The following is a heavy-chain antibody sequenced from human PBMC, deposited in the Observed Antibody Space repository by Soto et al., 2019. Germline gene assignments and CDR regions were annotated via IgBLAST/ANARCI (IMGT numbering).Heavy chain of an antibody. V-gene: IGHV1-69*02. CDR3: ARGLHYDSISLDDY. CDR2: IIPILGIA. Sequence: QVQLVQSGAGVKKPGSSVKVSCKASGGTFSSYTISWVRQAPGQGLEWMGRIIPILGIANYAQKFQGRVTITADKSTSTAYMELSSLRSEDTAVYYCARGLHYDSISLDDYWGQGTLVTVSS. J-gene: IGHJ4*02. D-gene: IGHD3-22*01. CDR1: GGTFSSYT.